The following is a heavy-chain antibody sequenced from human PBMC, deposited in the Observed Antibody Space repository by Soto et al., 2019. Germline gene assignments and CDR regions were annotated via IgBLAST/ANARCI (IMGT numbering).Heavy chain of an antibody. Sequence: QVQLVQSGAEVKKPGASVKVSCQTSGYTFTDSFIHWVRQAPGQGLEWVGIINPTADRTTYAQKLQGRVAFTRDTSTSTVYMAVFSLTSNDTAVNYCTTDGGSSDWSYFAFWGQGTLVTVSS. CDR2: INPTADRT. J-gene: IGHJ4*02. V-gene: IGHV1-46*01. D-gene: IGHD6-19*01. CDR1: GYTFTDSF. CDR3: TTDGGSSDWSYFAF.